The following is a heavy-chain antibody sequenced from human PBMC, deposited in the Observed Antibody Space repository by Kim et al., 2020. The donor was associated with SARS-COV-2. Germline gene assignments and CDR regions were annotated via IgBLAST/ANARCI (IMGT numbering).Heavy chain of an antibody. Sequence: SETLSLTCSVSGGSIRSGGKFWTWIRQHPAKGLEWIGYISYSGNSHYSPSLRSRVSISLQTSENQFSLELTSVTAADTAADYCVRGQALDYWGQGILV. V-gene: IGHV4-31*03. CDR1: GGSIRSGGKF. CDR2: ISYSGNS. J-gene: IGHJ4*02. CDR3: VRGQALDY.